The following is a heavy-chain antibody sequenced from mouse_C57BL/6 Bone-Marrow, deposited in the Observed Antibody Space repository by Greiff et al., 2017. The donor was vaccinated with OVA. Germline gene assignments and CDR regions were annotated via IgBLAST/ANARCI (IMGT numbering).Heavy chain of an antibody. J-gene: IGHJ4*01. CDR3: TRLLDAMDY. Sequence: EVHLVESGEGLVKPGGSLKLSCAASGFTFSSYAMSWVRQTPEKRLEWVAYISSGGDYIYDADTVKGRFTISRDKARNTLYLQMSSLKSEDTAMYYCTRLLDAMDYWGQGTSVTVSS. CDR2: ISSGGDYI. CDR1: GFTFSSYA. D-gene: IGHD2-1*01. V-gene: IGHV5-9-1*02.